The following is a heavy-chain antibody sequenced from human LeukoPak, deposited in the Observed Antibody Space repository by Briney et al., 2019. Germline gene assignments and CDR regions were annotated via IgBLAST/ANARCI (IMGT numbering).Heavy chain of an antibody. CDR2: ISYDGSNK. CDR1: GFTFSSYG. D-gene: IGHD3-10*01. CDR3: AKDLGVGGYYGSHPPPPVGVFDY. J-gene: IGHJ4*02. Sequence: QTGGSLRLSCAASGFTFSSYGMHWVRQAPGKGLEWVAVISYDGSNKYYADSVKGRFTISRDNSKNTLYLQMNSLRAEDTAEYYCAKDLGVGGYYGSHPPPPVGVFDYWGQGTLVTVSS. V-gene: IGHV3-30*18.